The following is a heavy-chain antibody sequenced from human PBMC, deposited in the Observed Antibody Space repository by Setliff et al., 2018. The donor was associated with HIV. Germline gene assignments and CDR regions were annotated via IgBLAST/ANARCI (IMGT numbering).Heavy chain of an antibody. J-gene: IGHJ5*01. Sequence: GGSLRLSCACSGFSFGDYWMTWVRQAPGKGLEWISYISSSSNTIYYADSVKGRFTISRDNAKNSLYLQMNSLRAEDTAVYYCASESGSYHWFESWGQGTLVTVSS. D-gene: IGHD1-26*01. CDR1: GFSFGDYW. V-gene: IGHV3-48*04. CDR2: ISSSSNTI. CDR3: ASESGSYHWFES.